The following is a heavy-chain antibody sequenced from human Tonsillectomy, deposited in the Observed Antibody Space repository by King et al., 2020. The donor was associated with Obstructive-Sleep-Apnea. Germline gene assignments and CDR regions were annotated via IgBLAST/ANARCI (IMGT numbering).Heavy chain of an antibody. V-gene: IGHV4-59*12. J-gene: IGHJ4*02. CDR2: IYYSGST. CDR1: GDSISTYY. Sequence: VQLQESGPGLVKPSETLSLTCTISGDSISTYYWTWIRQPPGKGLEWIGYIYYSGSTNYNPSLKSRVTMSVDTSKNQFSLMLNSMPAADTAVYYCARRVAVKPRYYFDFWGQGILVTVSA. CDR3: ARRVAVKPRYYFDF. D-gene: IGHD2-21*01.